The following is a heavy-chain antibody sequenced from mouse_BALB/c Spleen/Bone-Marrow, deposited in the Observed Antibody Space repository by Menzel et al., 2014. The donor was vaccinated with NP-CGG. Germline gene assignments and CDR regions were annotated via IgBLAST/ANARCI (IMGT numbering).Heavy chain of an antibody. CDR2: INSNGGST. Sequence: EVHLVESGGGLVQPGGSLKLSCAASGFTFSSYGMSWVRQTPDKRLELVATINSNGGSTYYPDSVKGRFTISRDNAKNTLYLQMSRLKSEDTAMYYCARKVRKYYAMDYWGQGTSVTVSS. V-gene: IGHV5-6-3*01. D-gene: IGHD1-3*01. CDR1: GFTFSSYG. J-gene: IGHJ4*01. CDR3: ARKVRKYYAMDY.